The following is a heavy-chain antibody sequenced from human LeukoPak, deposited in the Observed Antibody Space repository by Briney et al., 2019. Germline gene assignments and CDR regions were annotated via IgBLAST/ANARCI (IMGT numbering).Heavy chain of an antibody. D-gene: IGHD1-1*01. V-gene: IGHV3-64D*09. J-gene: IGHJ5*01. CDR1: GFTFNNYV. CDR2: TSSNGDTT. Sequence: GGSLRLSCSASGFTFNNYVMHWVRQAPGKGLEYVSATSSNGDTTYHTDSAKGRFTISRDNSKNTLSLQMSSLRAEDTAVYYCVKDCSRDWNGHWFDSWGQGTLVTVSS. CDR3: VKDCSRDWNGHWFDS.